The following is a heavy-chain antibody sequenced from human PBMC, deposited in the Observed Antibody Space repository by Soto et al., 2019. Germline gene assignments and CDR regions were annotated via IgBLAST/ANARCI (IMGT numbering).Heavy chain of an antibody. CDR1: GGSISSSSYY. CDR2: IYYSGST. D-gene: IGHD6-6*01. Sequence: SETLSLTCTVSGGSISSSSYYWGWIRQPPGKGLEWIGSIYYSGSTYYNPSLKSRVTISVDTSKNQFSLKLSSVTAADTAVYYCARRSIAPPYYYYYGMDVWGQGTTVTAP. CDR3: ARRSIAPPYYYYYGMDV. J-gene: IGHJ6*02. V-gene: IGHV4-39*01.